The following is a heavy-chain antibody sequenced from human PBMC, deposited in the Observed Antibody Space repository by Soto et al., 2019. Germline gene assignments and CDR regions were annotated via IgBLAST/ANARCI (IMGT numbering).Heavy chain of an antibody. CDR3: ARVMYYYDSSGYCYPPLFDD. D-gene: IGHD3-22*01. Sequence: PSETLSLTCTVSGGSISSGDYYWSWIRQPPGKGLEWIGYIYYSGSTYYNPSLKSRVTISVDTSKNQFSLKLSSVTAADTAVYYCARVMYYYDSSGYCYPPLFDDCGQGKLVTVSS. CDR2: IYYSGST. V-gene: IGHV4-30-4*02. J-gene: IGHJ4*02. CDR1: GGSISSGDYY.